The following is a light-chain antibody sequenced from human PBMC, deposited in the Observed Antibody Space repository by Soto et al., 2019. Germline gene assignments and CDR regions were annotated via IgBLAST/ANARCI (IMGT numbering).Light chain of an antibody. CDR1: QSISSY. Sequence: DIPMTQSPSSLSASVGDRVTITCRASQSISSYLNWYQQKPGKAPKPLIYAASSLQSGVPSRFSGSGSGTDFTLTISSLQPEDFATYYCQQSNSFPITFGQGTRLETK. V-gene: IGKV1-39*01. CDR2: AAS. CDR3: QQSNSFPIT. J-gene: IGKJ5*01.